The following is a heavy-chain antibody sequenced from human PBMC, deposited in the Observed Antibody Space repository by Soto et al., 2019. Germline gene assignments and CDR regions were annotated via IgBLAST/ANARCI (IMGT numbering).Heavy chain of an antibody. CDR2: ISYDGSNK. D-gene: IGHD6-6*01. V-gene: IGHV3-30-3*01. Sequence: QVQLVESGGGVVQPGRSLRLSCAASGFTFSSYAMHWVRQAPSKGLEWVAVISYDGSNKYYADSVKGRFTISRDNSKNTLYLQMNSLRAEDTAVYYCARGEGSSDYYYGMDVWGQGTTVTVSS. J-gene: IGHJ6*02. CDR1: GFTFSSYA. CDR3: ARGEGSSDYYYGMDV.